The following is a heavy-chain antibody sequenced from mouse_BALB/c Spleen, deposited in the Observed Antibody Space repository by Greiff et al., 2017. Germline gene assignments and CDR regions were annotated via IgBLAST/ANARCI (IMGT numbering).Heavy chain of an antibody. Sequence: EVQLVESGGGLVQPGGSRKLSCAASGFTFSSFGMHWVRQAPEKGLEWVAYISSGSSTIYYADTVTGRFTISRDNPKNTLLLQMTSLRSEDTAMYCCARSMTARAAWFACWGQGTLVTVSA. V-gene: IGHV5-17*02. J-gene: IGHJ3*01. CDR3: ARSMTARAAWFAC. D-gene: IGHD3-2*01. CDR2: ISSGSSTI. CDR1: GFTFSSFG.